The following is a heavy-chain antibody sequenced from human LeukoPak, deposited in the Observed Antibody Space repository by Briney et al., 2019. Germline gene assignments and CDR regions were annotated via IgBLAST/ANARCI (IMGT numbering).Heavy chain of an antibody. CDR3: ARYGSGSYFHYYYGMDV. J-gene: IGHJ6*02. V-gene: IGHV3-53*01. CDR2: IYSGGST. CDR1: GFIFRDYA. D-gene: IGHD3-10*01. Sequence: GGSLRLSCVVSGFIFRDYAMSWVRQAPGKGLEWVSVIYSGGSTYYADSVKGRFTISRDNSKNTLYLQMNSLRAEDTAVYYCARYGSGSYFHYYYGMDVWGQGTTVTVSS.